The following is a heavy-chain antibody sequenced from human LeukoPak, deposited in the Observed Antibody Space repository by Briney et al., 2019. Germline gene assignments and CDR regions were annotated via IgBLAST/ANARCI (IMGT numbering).Heavy chain of an antibody. J-gene: IGHJ4*02. D-gene: IGHD3-22*01. Sequence: ASVKVSCKASGYTFTGYHMHWVRQAPGQGLEWMGWINPNSGDTNYAQKFQGRVTMTRDTSTSTAYMELSWLRSDDTAVYYCARVGDSSGYYHDPGDYWGQGTLVTVSS. CDR1: GYTFTGYH. V-gene: IGHV1-2*02. CDR3: ARVGDSSGYYHDPGDY. CDR2: INPNSGDT.